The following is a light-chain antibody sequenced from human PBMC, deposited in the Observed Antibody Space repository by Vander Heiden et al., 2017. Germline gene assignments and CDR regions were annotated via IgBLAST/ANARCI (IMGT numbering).Light chain of an antibody. J-gene: IGLJ3*02. V-gene: IGLV1-44*01. CDR3: AAWDDSLNGPV. Sequence: QSVLTQPPSASGTPGQRATISCSGSSSNIGSNTVHWYQQLPGTAPNLLIYSNNQRPSGVPDRFSGSKSGTSASLAISGLQSEDEADYYCAAWDDSLNGPVFGGGTKLTVL. CDR1: SSNIGSNT. CDR2: SNN.